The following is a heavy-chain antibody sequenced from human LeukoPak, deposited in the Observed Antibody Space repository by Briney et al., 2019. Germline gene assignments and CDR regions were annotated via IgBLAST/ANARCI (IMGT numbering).Heavy chain of an antibody. Sequence: SGGSLRLSCAASGFSFSYAWMSWVRQAPGKGLEWVGRIKRKTDGGTTDYAAPVKGRFTISRDDSKNTLYLQMNSLKTEDTAVYYCTTIVVPAAIQWGSGWYNDYWGQGTLVTVSS. V-gene: IGHV3-15*01. J-gene: IGHJ4*02. CDR2: IKRKTDGGTT. CDR1: GFSFSYAW. CDR3: TTIVVPAAIQWGSGWYNDY. D-gene: IGHD2-2*02.